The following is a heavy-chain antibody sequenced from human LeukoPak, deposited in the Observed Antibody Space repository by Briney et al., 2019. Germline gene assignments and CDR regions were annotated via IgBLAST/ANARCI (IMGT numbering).Heavy chain of an antibody. CDR3: ATDRDNVAGTRGYFDY. CDR1: GFTFSSYS. CDR2: ISGSSSYI. D-gene: IGHD6-19*01. Sequence: GGSLRLSCAASGFTFSSYSMNWVRQAPGKGLEWVSCISGSSSYIYSADSVKGRFTISRHNAKNSLYLQMNSLRAEDTAVYYCATDRDNVAGTRGYFDYWGQGTLVTVSS. V-gene: IGHV3-21*01. J-gene: IGHJ4*02.